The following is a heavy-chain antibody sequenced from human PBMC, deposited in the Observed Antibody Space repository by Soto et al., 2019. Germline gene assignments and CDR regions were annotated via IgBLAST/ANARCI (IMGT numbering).Heavy chain of an antibody. CDR1: GFTFSSYA. Sequence: QVQLVESGGGVVQPGRSLRLSCAASGFTFSSYAMHWVRQAPGKGLEWVAVISYDGSNKYYADSVKGRFPISRDNSKNTLYLQMNSLRAEDTAVYYCAREGAYYDSSLFAFDIWGQGTMVTVSS. D-gene: IGHD3-22*01. CDR2: ISYDGSNK. J-gene: IGHJ3*02. V-gene: IGHV3-30-3*01. CDR3: AREGAYYDSSLFAFDI.